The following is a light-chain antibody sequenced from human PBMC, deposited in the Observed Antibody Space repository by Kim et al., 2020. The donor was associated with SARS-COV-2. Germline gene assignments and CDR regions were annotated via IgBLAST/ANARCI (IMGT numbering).Light chain of an antibody. Sequence: PGERAVTLSSESQNGRGSDLAWYQQKPGQAPRLLSFAASTRATGIPDRFSGSGSGTYFTLTINRLESEDFAVYYCQQYGGPTRTFGQGTKVDIK. CDR2: AAS. J-gene: IGKJ1*01. V-gene: IGKV3-20*01. CDR1: QNGRGSD. CDR3: QQYGGPTRT.